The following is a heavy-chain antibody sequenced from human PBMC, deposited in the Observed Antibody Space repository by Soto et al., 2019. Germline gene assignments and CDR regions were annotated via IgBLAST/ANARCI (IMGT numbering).Heavy chain of an antibody. CDR1: VGSMRSY. CDR3: ARDRSGSYFTFES. Sequence: SETLSLTCNVSVGSMRSYWSWLRQTPGKGLEWIGYIYSSGTSNYNPSLKSRVTISLDTSKSQFSLKLKSVTAADTAVYYCARDRSGSYFTFESWGQGVLVTVSS. D-gene: IGHD6-19*01. J-gene: IGHJ4*02. V-gene: IGHV4-59*01. CDR2: IYSSGTS.